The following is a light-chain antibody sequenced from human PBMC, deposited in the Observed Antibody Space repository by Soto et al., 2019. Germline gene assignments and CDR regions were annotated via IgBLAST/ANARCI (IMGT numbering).Light chain of an antibody. Sequence: DIQMTQSPSTLSASVGDRVTITCRASQSISSWLAWYQQKPGKAPKLLIYKASSLESGVPSRFSGSGSGTEFTLTISSLQPDDFATYYCQQYYSLYTFGQGTKLDIK. J-gene: IGKJ2*01. V-gene: IGKV1-5*03. CDR2: KAS. CDR1: QSISSW. CDR3: QQYYSLYT.